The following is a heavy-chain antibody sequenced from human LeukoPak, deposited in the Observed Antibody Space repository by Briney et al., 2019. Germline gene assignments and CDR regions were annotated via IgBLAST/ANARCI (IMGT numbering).Heavy chain of an antibody. J-gene: IGHJ4*02. CDR3: AKDDTVTLFDY. CDR1: GFTFSSYA. Sequence: GGSLRLSCAAPGFTFSSYAMSGGPQAPGRGLWWVSAISGSGGSTYYADSVKGRFTISRDNSKNTLYLQMNSLRAEDTAVYYCAKDDTVTLFDYWGQGTLVTVSS. CDR2: ISGSGGST. V-gene: IGHV3-23*01. D-gene: IGHD4-17*01.